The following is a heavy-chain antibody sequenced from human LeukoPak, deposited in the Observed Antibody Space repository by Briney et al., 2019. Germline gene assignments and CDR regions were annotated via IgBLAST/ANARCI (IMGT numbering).Heavy chain of an antibody. V-gene: IGHV4-31*03. J-gene: IGHJ4*02. D-gene: IGHD6-13*01. Sequence: SQTLSLTCTVSGGSISSGGYYWSWIRQHPGKGLEWIGYIYYSGSTYYNPSLKSRVTISVDTSKNQFSLKLSSVTAADTAVYYCARDTAAAPVDYWGQGTLVTVSS. CDR2: IYYSGST. CDR1: GGSISSGGYY. CDR3: ARDTAAAPVDY.